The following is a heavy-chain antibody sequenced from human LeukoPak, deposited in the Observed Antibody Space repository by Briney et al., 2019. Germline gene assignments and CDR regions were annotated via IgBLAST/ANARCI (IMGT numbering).Heavy chain of an antibody. J-gene: IGHJ4*02. D-gene: IGHD3-16*02. V-gene: IGHV4-34*01. CDR1: GGSFSGYY. CDR3: ARLGPYDYVWGSYLRSRAAFDY. CDR2: INHSGST. Sequence: SETLSLTCAVYGGSFSGYYWSWIRQAPGKGLEWIGEINHSGSTNYNPSLKSRVTISVDTSKNQFSLKLRSVTAADTAVYYCARLGPYDYVWGSYLRSRAAFDYWGQGTLVTVSS.